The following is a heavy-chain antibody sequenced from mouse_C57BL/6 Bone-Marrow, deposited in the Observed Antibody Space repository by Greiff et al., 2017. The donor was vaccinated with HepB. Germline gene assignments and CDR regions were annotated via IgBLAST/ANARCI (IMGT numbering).Heavy chain of an antibody. CDR2: ISYSGST. Sequence: EVKVEESGPGMVKPSQSLSLTCTVTGYSITSGYDWHWIRHFPGNKLEWMGYISYSGSTNYNPSLKSRISITHDTSKNHFFLKLNSVTTEDTATYYCARGGYGSSPWFAYWGQGTLVTVSA. V-gene: IGHV3-1*01. CDR3: ARGGYGSSPWFAY. J-gene: IGHJ3*01. CDR1: GYSITSGYD. D-gene: IGHD1-1*01.